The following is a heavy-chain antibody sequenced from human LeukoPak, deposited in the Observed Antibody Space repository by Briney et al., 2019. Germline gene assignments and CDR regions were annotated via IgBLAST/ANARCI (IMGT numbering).Heavy chain of an antibody. CDR3: ARLADIVVVVAATTGGFDY. Sequence: SETLSLTCTVSGGSISSYYWSWIRQPAGKGLEWIGRIYTSGSTYYNPSLKSRVTISVDTSKNQFSLKLSSVTAADTAVYYCARLADIVVVVAATTGGFDYWGQGTLVTVSS. D-gene: IGHD2-15*01. V-gene: IGHV4-4*07. CDR1: GGSISSYY. CDR2: IYTSGST. J-gene: IGHJ4*02.